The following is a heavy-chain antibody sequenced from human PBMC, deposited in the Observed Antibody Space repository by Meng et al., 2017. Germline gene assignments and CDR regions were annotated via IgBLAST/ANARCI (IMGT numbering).Heavy chain of an antibody. Sequence: QVQLVQPGAGGRKPGPSVKVSCKASGGTFSSYAISWVRQAPGQGLEWMGGIIPIFGTANYAQKFQGRVTITTDESTSTAYMELSSLRSEDTAVYYCARISGYDYLSWGQGTLVTVSS. D-gene: IGHD5-12*01. V-gene: IGHV1-69*05. J-gene: IGHJ4*02. CDR3: ARISGYDYLS. CDR1: GGTFSSYA. CDR2: IIPIFGTA.